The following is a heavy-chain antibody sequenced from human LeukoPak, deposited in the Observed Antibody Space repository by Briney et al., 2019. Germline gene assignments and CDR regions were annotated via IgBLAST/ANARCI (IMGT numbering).Heavy chain of an antibody. CDR1: GFTFSSYA. Sequence: GGSLRLSCAASGFTFSSYAMSWVRQAPGKGLEWVSAISGSGGSTYYTDSVKGRFTISRDNSKNTLYLQMNSLRAEDTAVYYCANDLRYYYGSGSYPYYFDYWGQGTLVTVSS. CDR2: ISGSGGST. V-gene: IGHV3-23*01. J-gene: IGHJ4*02. D-gene: IGHD3-10*01. CDR3: ANDLRYYYGSGSYPYYFDY.